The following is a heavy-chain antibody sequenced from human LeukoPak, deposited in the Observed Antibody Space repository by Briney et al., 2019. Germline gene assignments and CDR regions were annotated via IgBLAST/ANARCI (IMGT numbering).Heavy chain of an antibody. CDR3: AKDTSIGKYCTNGVCSPFDY. D-gene: IGHD2-8*01. Sequence: TGGSLRLSCAGSGFTFSSYAMSWVRQAPGQGLEWVSVISDSGDYTSYADSVRGRFTISRDNSRNTLYLQMISPRPEDTAVYYCAKDTSIGKYCTNGVCSPFDYWGQGTLVTVSS. V-gene: IGHV3-23*01. CDR1: GFTFSSYA. CDR2: ISDSGDYT. J-gene: IGHJ4*02.